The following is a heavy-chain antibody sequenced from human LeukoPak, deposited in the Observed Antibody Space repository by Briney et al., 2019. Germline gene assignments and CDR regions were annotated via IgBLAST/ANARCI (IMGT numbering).Heavy chain of an antibody. J-gene: IGHJ4*02. D-gene: IGHD3-22*01. V-gene: IGHV3-72*01. CDR3: ARAYDSSGYYYFFDY. Sequence: PGGSLRLSCAASGFTFRDHYMDWVRQAPGKGLEWVGRTRNKANSYTTEYAASVKGRFTISRDDSKNSLYLQMNSLKTEDTAVYYCARAYDSSGYYYFFDYWGQGTLVTVSS. CDR1: GFTFRDHY. CDR2: TRNKANSYTT.